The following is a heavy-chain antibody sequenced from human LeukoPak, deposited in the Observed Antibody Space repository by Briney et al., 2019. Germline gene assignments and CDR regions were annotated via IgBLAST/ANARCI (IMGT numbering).Heavy chain of an antibody. J-gene: IGHJ4*02. D-gene: IGHD5-18*01. Sequence: SETLSLTCTVSGGSISNYYWSWIRQPAGKGLEWIGRIYVSGSSVYNPSLKSRVTISVDTSKNQLSLRLKSVTAADTAVYYCARDDVDTPPFDYLGQGTLVTVSS. CDR2: IYVSGSS. CDR3: ARDDVDTPPFDY. V-gene: IGHV4-4*07. CDR1: GGSISNYY.